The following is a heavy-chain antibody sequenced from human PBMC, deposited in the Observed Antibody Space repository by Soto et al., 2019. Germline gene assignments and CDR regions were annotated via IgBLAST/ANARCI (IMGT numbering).Heavy chain of an antibody. CDR1: GGSISSSSYY. V-gene: IGHV4-39*01. J-gene: IGHJ4*02. CDR2: IYYSGST. D-gene: IGHD3-3*01. Sequence: PSETLSLTCTVSGGSISSSSYYWGWIRQPPGKGLEWIGSIYYSGSTYYNPSLKSRVTISVDTSKNQFSLKLSSVTAADTAVYYCARLGGYYRGFGYWGQGTLVTVSS. CDR3: ARLGGYYRGFGY.